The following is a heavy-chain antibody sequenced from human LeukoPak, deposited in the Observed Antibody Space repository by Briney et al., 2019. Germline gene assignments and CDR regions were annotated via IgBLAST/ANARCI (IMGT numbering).Heavy chain of an antibody. Sequence: SETPSLTCTVSGGSISSSSYYWGWIRQPPGKGLEWIGSIYYSESTYYNPSLKSRVTISVDTSKNQFSLKLSSVTAADTAVYYCARHGEGDYYDSSGFFDYWGQGTLVTVSS. J-gene: IGHJ4*02. CDR1: GGSISSSSYY. D-gene: IGHD3-22*01. CDR3: ARHGEGDYYDSSGFFDY. V-gene: IGHV4-39*01. CDR2: IYYSEST.